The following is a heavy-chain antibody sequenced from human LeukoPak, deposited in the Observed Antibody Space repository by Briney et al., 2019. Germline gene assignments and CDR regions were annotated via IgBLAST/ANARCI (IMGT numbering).Heavy chain of an antibody. J-gene: IGHJ3*02. CDR3: ARDNEWELPGAFDI. CDR2: IYYSGST. V-gene: IGHV4-59*12. CDR1: GGSISSYY. D-gene: IGHD1-26*01. Sequence: SETLSLTCAVSGGSISSYYWSWIRQPPGKGLEWIGYIYYSGSTNYNPSLKSRVTISVDTSKNQFSLKLSSVTAADTAVYYCARDNEWELPGAFDIWGQGTMVTVSS.